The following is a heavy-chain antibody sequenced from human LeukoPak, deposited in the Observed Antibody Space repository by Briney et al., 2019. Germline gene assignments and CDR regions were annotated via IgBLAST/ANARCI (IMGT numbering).Heavy chain of an antibody. CDR2: ILTSGST. Sequence: KPSETLSLTCTASGGSISSYYWTWIRQPAGKGLEWIGRILTSGSTNYNPSLKSRVTVSVDTSKNQFSLKLSSVTAADTAVYYCARFRLEVRGFDYWGQGTLVTVSS. CDR1: GGSISSYY. J-gene: IGHJ4*02. CDR3: ARFRLEVRGFDY. D-gene: IGHD1-7*01. V-gene: IGHV4-4*07.